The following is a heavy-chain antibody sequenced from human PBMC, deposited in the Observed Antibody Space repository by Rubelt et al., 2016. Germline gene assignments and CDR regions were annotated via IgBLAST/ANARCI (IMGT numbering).Heavy chain of an antibody. Sequence: DVQLLESGGGLVQPGGSLRLSCAATGFIFSNFAMTWVRQAPWKGLEWVSTLSVSGGSTYYADSVKGRFTISSDNSKNSLFLQMNSLRAEDTAIYYCARDLYCTEGVCYPEYFQYWGQGTLVTVSS. J-gene: IGHJ1*01. D-gene: IGHD2-8*01. V-gene: IGHV3-23*01. CDR1: GFIFSNFA. CDR3: ARDLYCTEGVCYPEYFQY. CDR2: LSVSGGST.